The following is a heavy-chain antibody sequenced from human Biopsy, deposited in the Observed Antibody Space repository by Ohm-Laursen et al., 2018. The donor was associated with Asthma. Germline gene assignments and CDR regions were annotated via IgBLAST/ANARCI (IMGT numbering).Heavy chain of an antibody. CDR2: IYWDDDK. D-gene: IGHD1-26*01. CDR3: VHTLVGLKAFDF. Sequence: PTQTLTLTCTFSGFSLSTSGGGVGWIRQPPGRALEWLGNIYWDDDKPHSPSLQSRLTITMDTPKDQVVLTMTNMGPVDTGTYYCVHTLVGLKAFDFWGQGTLVTVSS. CDR1: GFSLSTSGGG. J-gene: IGHJ4*02. V-gene: IGHV2-5*02.